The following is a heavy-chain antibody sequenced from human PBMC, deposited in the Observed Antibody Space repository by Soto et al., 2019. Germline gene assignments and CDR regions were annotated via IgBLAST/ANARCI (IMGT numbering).Heavy chain of an antibody. D-gene: IGHD2-2*01. CDR1: GFSFSSYG. CDR3: ARDRLVYTTSHFLDY. Sequence: QVQLVESGGGVVQPGRSLRLSCAASGFSFSSYGMHWVRQAPGKGLEWVAVIWYDGSQKYLADSVKGRFTISRDNSKNTLFLQMNSLRAEDTAVYFFARDRLVYTTSHFLDYWGQGTLVDVS. J-gene: IGHJ4*02. CDR2: IWYDGSQK. V-gene: IGHV3-33*01.